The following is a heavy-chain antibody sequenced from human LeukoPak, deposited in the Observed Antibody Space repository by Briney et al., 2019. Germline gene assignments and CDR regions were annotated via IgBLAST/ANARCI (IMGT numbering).Heavy chain of an antibody. CDR2: TVSEIDGGTT. Sequence: GGSLRLSCAASGFTFNYAWMSWVRQVPGKGLEWVGQTVSEIDGGTTDYATPVKGRSTISRDDSKSTLYLQMNSLKIEDTAVYYCTTDEDWNYARKDVWGQGATVIVSS. CDR3: TTDEDWNYARKDV. J-gene: IGHJ6*02. V-gene: IGHV3-15*04. CDR1: GFTFNYAW. D-gene: IGHD1-7*01.